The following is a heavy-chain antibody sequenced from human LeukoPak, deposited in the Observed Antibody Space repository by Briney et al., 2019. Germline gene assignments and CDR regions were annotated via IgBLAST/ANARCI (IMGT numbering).Heavy chain of an antibody. CDR1: GFTFSSYG. J-gene: IGHJ4*02. CDR3: AKAPLPDYGDSHFDY. CDR2: ISGSGGNT. V-gene: IGHV3-23*01. Sequence: GGSLRLSCAASGFTFSSYGMSWVRQAPGKGLEWFSAISGSGGNTYYADSVKGRFTISRDNSKNTLYLQMNSLRAEDTAVYYCAKAPLPDYGDSHFDYWGQGTLVTVSS. D-gene: IGHD4-17*01.